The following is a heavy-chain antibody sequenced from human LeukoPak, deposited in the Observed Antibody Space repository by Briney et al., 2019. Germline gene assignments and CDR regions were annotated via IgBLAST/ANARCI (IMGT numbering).Heavy chain of an antibody. CDR2: ISGSGGST. CDR3: AKEGKLELRILRGGIDY. J-gene: IGHJ4*02. Sequence: PGGSLRLSCAASGFTFSSYAMSWVRQAPGKGLEWVSAISGSGGSTYYADSVKGRFTISRDNSKNTLYLQMNSLRAEDTAVYYCAKEGKLELRILRGGIDYWGQGTLVTVSS. D-gene: IGHD1-7*01. V-gene: IGHV3-23*01. CDR1: GFTFSSYA.